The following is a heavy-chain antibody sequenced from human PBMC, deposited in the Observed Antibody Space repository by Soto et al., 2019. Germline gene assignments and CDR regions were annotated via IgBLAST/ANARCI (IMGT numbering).Heavy chain of an antibody. CDR3: AKRPRALLTFDY. D-gene: IGHD1-26*01. V-gene: IGHV3-23*04. CDR1: GFMFSNYV. J-gene: IGHJ4*02. Sequence: EVQLVDPGGGLVQPGGSLRLSCAASGFMFSNYVMSWVRQAPGKGLEWVSSISDSGGTSYYADSVKGRFTISRDNSKNTLYLQMNSLRAEDTAIYYCAKRPRALLTFDYWGQGTLVTVSS. CDR2: ISDSGGTS.